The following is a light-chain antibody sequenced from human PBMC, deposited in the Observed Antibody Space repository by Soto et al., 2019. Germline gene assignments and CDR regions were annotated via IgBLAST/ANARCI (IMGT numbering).Light chain of an antibody. Sequence: VVMTQSPATLSVSPGERATLTCRASQSVSSRFLAWYQHKPGQAPRLLIYGASTRATGSPARFSGSGSGTEFTLTISSLQSEDFAVYYCQHYNTWPWTFGQGTKVDIK. CDR3: QHYNTWPWT. V-gene: IGKV3-15*01. CDR1: QSVSSRF. J-gene: IGKJ1*01. CDR2: GAS.